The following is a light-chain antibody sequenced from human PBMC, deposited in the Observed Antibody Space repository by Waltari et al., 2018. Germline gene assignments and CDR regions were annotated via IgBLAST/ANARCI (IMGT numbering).Light chain of an antibody. CDR2: GAS. CDR3: QQYNDWPKIT. V-gene: IGKV3-15*01. CDR1: QSVSSD. Sequence: EIVMTQSPATLSVSPGERATLSCRASQSVSSDLAWYQQKPGQAPRLLFYGASTRATGLPARFSDSGSGTDFTLSISSLQSEDFALYYCQQYNDWPKITFGQGTRLEIK. J-gene: IGKJ5*01.